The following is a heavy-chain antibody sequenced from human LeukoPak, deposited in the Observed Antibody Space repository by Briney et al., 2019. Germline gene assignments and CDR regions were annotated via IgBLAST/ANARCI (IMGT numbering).Heavy chain of an antibody. D-gene: IGHD6-25*01. V-gene: IGHV4-34*01. CDR1: GGSFSGYY. Sequence: SETLSLTCAVYGGSFSGYYWSWIRQPPGKGLEWIGEISHSGSTNYNPSLKSRVTISVDTSKNQFSLKLSSVTAADTAVYYCARDRGQFDYWGQGTLVTVSS. CDR3: ARDRGQFDY. CDR2: ISHSGST. J-gene: IGHJ4*02.